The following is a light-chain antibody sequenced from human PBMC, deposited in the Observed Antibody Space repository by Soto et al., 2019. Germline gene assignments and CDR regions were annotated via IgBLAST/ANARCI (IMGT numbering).Light chain of an antibody. Sequence: DVVMTQSPLSLPVTLGQPASISCRSSQSLVYSDGNTYLNWFQQRPGQSPRRLIYKVSNRDSGVPDRFSGSCSGTDFTLQISRVEAEDVGVYYCMQGTHWPPVCFTFGPGTKVDIK. J-gene: IGKJ3*01. CDR2: KVS. CDR3: MQGTHWPPVCFT. V-gene: IGKV2-30*01. CDR1: QSLVYSDGNTY.